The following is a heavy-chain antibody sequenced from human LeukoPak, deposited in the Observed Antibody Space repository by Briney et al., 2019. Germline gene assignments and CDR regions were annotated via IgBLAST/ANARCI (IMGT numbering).Heavy chain of an antibody. D-gene: IGHD2-2*01. CDR3: ARGELGYCSSTSCSQYYYYGMDV. CDR1: GGSFSGYY. CDR2: INHSGST. Sequence: SETLSLTCAVYGGSFSGYYWSWIRQPPGKGLEWIGEINHSGSTNYDSSLKSRVTISVDTSKNQFSLKLSSVTAADTAVYYCARGELGYCSSTSCSQYYYYGMDVWGKGTTVTVSS. J-gene: IGHJ6*04. V-gene: IGHV4-34*01.